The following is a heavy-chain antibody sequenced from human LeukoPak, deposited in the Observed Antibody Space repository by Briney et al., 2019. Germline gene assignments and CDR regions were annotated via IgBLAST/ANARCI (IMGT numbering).Heavy chain of an antibody. J-gene: IGHJ4*02. CDR3: ARGTVTNTFDY. CDR1: SGSISSNNNN. Sequence: SETLSLTCTVPSGSISSNNNNWGWIRQPQGKGLEWIGSIDYSGRTDYNPSLKSRVTISVDTSKNQFSLKLSSVTAADTAVYYCARGTVTNTFDYWGQGTLVTVSS. CDR2: IDYSGRT. D-gene: IGHD4-17*01. V-gene: IGHV4-39*07.